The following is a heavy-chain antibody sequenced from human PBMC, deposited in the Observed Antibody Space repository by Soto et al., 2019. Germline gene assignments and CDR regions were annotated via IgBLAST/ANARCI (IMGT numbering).Heavy chain of an antibody. CDR3: ASSIN. CDR1: GFPFSSYG. J-gene: IGHJ4*01. CDR2: IWYDGSNK. V-gene: IGHV3-33*01. Sequence: GGSLRLSCAASGFPFSSYGMHWVRQAPGKGLDWVAVIWYDGSNKDYADSVKGRFTISRDNSKNSLYLQMNNLRADDTGVYYCASSINWGHGTLVTVSS.